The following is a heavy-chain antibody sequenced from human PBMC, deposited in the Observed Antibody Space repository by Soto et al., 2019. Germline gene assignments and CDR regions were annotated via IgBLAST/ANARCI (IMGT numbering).Heavy chain of an antibody. CDR1: GLTFSSYG. Sequence: QVQLVESGGGVVQPGRSLRLSCAASGLTFSSYGMHWVRQAPGKGLEWVAVIWYDGSNKYYADSVKGRFTISRDNSKNTLYLQMNSLRAEDTAVYYCARDPPRGTSMGYFDYWGQGTLVTVSS. V-gene: IGHV3-33*01. CDR2: IWYDGSNK. CDR3: ARDPPRGTSMGYFDY. D-gene: IGHD2-15*01. J-gene: IGHJ4*02.